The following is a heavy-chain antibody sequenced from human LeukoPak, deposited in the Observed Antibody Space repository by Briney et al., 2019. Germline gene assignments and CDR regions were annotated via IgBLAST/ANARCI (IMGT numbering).Heavy chain of an antibody. D-gene: IGHD4-11*01. J-gene: IGHJ5*02. CDR3: ARGRGKMTHYSNYGTDYGDP. CDR1: GGSFSGYY. V-gene: IGHV4-34*01. Sequence: SETLSLTCAVYGGSFSGYYWSWIRQPPGKGLEWIGEINHSGSTNYNPSLKSRVTISVDTSKNQFSLKLSSVTAADTAVYYCARGRGKMTHYSNYGTDYGDPWGQGTLVTVSS. CDR2: INHSGST.